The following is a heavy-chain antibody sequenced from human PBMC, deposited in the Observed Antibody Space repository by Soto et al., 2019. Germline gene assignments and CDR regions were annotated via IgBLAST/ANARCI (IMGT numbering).Heavy chain of an antibody. J-gene: IGHJ5*02. CDR2: FSGGGGGT. Sequence: EVQLLESGGGLVQPGGFLILSCAVSGFIISDYGVTWVRQAPGKGMEWVSGFSGGGGGTFYADSVKGRFTISTDDPKNTSYLQINSLGAEDTAGFYCVRWNGFGDRWGQGILVTVSS. CDR3: VRWNGFGDR. V-gene: IGHV3-23*01. D-gene: IGHD1-1*01. CDR1: GFIISDYG.